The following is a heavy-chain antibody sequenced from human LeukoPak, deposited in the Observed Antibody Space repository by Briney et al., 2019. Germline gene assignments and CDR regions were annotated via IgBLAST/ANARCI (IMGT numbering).Heavy chain of an antibody. CDR2: IKQDGSER. CDR3: ARAIGSSSAY. V-gene: IGHV3-7*01. CDR1: GFTFSSYW. J-gene: IGHJ4*02. D-gene: IGHD1-26*01. Sequence: GGSLRLSCAASGFTFSSYWMSWVRQAPGKGLKWVANIKQDGSERYYVDSVKGRFTISRDNAKNSLYLQMNSLRAEDTAVYYCARAIGSSSAYWGQGTLVTVPS.